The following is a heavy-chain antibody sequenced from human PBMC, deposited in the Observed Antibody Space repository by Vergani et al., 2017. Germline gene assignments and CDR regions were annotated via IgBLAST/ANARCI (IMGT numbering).Heavy chain of an antibody. J-gene: IGHJ3*02. D-gene: IGHD3-22*01. Sequence: QVQLQQWGAGLLKPSETLSLTCAVYGGSFSGYYWSWIRQPAGKGLEWIGRIYTSGSTNYNPSLKSRVTISVDTSKNQFSLKLSSVTAADTAVYYCAREDYYDSSVGIDAFDIWGQGTMVTVSS. CDR1: GGSFSGYY. CDR2: IYTSGST. V-gene: IGHV4-59*10. CDR3: AREDYYDSSVGIDAFDI.